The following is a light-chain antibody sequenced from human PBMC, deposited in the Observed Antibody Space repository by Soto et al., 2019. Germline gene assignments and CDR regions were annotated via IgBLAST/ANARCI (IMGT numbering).Light chain of an antibody. V-gene: IGLV2-14*01. Sequence: QSALTQPASVSGSPGQSITIYCTGTSSDVGGYNYVSWYQQHPGKAPKLMIYEVSNRPSGVSNRFSGSKSGNTASLTISGLQAEDEAEYYCSSYTSSSPYVFGTGTKLTVL. J-gene: IGLJ1*01. CDR3: SSYTSSSPYV. CDR1: SSDVGGYNY. CDR2: EVS.